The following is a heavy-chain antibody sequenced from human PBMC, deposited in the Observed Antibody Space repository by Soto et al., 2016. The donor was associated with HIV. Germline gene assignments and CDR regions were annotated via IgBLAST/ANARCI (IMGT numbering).Heavy chain of an antibody. CDR3: ARRGDTNNWDRSFDY. CDR2: VNHSGHT. J-gene: IGHJ4*01. CDR1: GGSFSGFQ. Sequence: VQLQQWGAGLLKPSETLSLTCAVYGGSFSGFQWTWIRQAPGKGLEWIGEVNHSGHTKYNPSLKGRLTISTDTSKNQFSLKVTSVTAADTAVYYCARRGDTNNWDRSFDYWGHGNLVTVSS. V-gene: IGHV4-34*01. D-gene: IGHD2-8*01.